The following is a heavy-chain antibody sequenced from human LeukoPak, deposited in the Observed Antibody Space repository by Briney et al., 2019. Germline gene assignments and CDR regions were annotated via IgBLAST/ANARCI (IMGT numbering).Heavy chain of an antibody. CDR1: GGSISNYY. CDR2: IHYSGTT. J-gene: IGHJ4*02. D-gene: IGHD4-17*01. Sequence: SETLSLTCTVSGGSISNYYWSWIRQSPGKGLDLIGYIHYSGTTYYNPSLKSQVTISADTSKNQFSLKLSSVTAADTAVYYCAGTVTTPRFDYWGQGTLVTVSS. CDR3: AGTVTTPRFDY. V-gene: IGHV4-59*01.